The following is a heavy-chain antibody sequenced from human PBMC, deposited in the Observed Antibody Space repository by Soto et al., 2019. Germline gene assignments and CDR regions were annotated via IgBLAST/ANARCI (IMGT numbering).Heavy chain of an antibody. Sequence: QVQLVQSGAEVKKPGSSVKVSCKASGGTFSSYAISWVRQAPGQGLEWMGGIIPIFGTANYAQKFQGRVTINADKSTSTAYMELSSLRSEDTAVYYCAREGSSGWYEGRVYRNFDYWGQGTLVTVSS. CDR3: AREGSSGWYEGRVYRNFDY. CDR1: GGTFSSYA. CDR2: IIPIFGTA. D-gene: IGHD6-19*01. J-gene: IGHJ4*02. V-gene: IGHV1-69*06.